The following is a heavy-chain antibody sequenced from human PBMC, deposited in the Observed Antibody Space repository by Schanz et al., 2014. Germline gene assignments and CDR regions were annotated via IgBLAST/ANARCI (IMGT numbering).Heavy chain of an antibody. J-gene: IGHJ4*02. CDR1: GFGFSSYS. CDR2: ISGSSRTI. Sequence: EVQLVESGGGLIQPGGSLRLSCAASGFGFSSYSMKWVRQAPGKGLEWVSYISGSSRTIYYADSMKGRFTMSRDNAKNSVFLQMNSLRAEDTAVYYCVRDSFFAFDYWGQGTLVTVSS. CDR3: VRDSFFAFDY. D-gene: IGHD3-3*01. V-gene: IGHV3-48*01.